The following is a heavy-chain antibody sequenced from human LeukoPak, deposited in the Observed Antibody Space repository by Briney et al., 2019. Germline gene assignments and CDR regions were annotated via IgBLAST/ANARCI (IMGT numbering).Heavy chain of an antibody. Sequence: SETLSLTCTVSGGSISSYYWSWIRQPAGKGLEWIGRIYTSGSTNYNPSLKSRVTMSVDTSKNQFSLKLSSVTAADTAVYYCAREPTRYGSGSYYGYYYYYYMDVWGKGTTVIISS. CDR1: GGSISSYY. D-gene: IGHD3-10*01. V-gene: IGHV4-4*07. CDR3: AREPTRYGSGSYYGYYYYYYMDV. J-gene: IGHJ6*03. CDR2: IYTSGST.